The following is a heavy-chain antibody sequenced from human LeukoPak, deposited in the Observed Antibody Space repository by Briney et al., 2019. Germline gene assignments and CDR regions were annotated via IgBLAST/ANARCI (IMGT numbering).Heavy chain of an antibody. CDR1: GYTFTTYW. Sequence: PGESLKISCKGSGYTFTTYWIGWVRQMPGKGLEWMGIIYPGDSDTRYSPSFQGQVTISADKSISTAYLQWSSLKASDTAMYYCARKNPYSSSAPLIDYWGQGTLVTVSS. J-gene: IGHJ4*02. V-gene: IGHV5-51*01. CDR2: IYPGDSDT. CDR3: ARKNPYSSSAPLIDY. D-gene: IGHD6-6*01.